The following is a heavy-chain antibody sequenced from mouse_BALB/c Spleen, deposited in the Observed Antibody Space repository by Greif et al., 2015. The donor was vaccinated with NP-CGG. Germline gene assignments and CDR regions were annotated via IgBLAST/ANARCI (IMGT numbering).Heavy chain of an antibody. CDR3: ARDYYGSSYAMDY. V-gene: IGHV5-4*02. CDR1: GFTFSDYY. CDR2: ISDGDSYT. J-gene: IGHJ4*01. D-gene: IGHD1-1*01. Sequence: EVKLVESGGGLVKPGGSLKLSCAASGFTFSDYYMYWVRQTPEKRLEWVATISDGDSYTYYPDSVKGRFTISRDNAKNNLYLQMSSLKSEDTAMYYCARDYYGSSYAMDYWGQGTSVTVSS.